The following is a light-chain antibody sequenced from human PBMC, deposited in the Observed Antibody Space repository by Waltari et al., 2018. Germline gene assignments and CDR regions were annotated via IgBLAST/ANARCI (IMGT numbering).Light chain of an antibody. CDR3: QHRNSYPLT. V-gene: IGKV1-17*01. Sequence: FQLTQSPSSLSASVGDRDPMTCRASQDITTYLGWYQQKPGKAPNLLIYRASNLQTGVPSRFSGSGSGTEFTLTISSLQPEDFAVYYCQHRNSYPLTFGGGTKVEIK. CDR1: QDITTY. J-gene: IGKJ4*01. CDR2: RAS.